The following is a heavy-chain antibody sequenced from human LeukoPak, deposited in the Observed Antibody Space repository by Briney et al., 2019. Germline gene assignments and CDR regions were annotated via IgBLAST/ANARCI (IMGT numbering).Heavy chain of an antibody. CDR3: ARDVEMATILNY. J-gene: IGHJ4*02. D-gene: IGHD5-24*01. CDR1: GYTFTRYY. V-gene: IGHV1-2*02. Sequence: ASVRVSCTPAGYTFTRYYMHWVRQAPGQGLEWMGWINPNSGGTNYAEKFQGRVTMTRDTSISTAYMELSRLRSDDTAVYYWARDVEMATILNYWGQGTLVTVSS. CDR2: INPNSGGT.